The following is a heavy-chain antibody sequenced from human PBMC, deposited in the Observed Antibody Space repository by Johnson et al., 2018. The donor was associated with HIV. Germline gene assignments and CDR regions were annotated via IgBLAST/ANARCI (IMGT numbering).Heavy chain of an antibody. CDR2: ISSSGSTI. D-gene: IGHD1-26*01. V-gene: IGHV3-11*01. Sequence: QEQLVESGGGLVKPGGSLRLSCAASGLTFSDYDMSWIRQAPGKGLEWVSYISSSGSTIYYADSVKGRFTISRDNSENTLYLQMNSLRAEDTAVYYCARDSVGARGAFDIWGQGTMVTVSS. CDR1: GLTFSDYD. J-gene: IGHJ3*02. CDR3: ARDSVGARGAFDI.